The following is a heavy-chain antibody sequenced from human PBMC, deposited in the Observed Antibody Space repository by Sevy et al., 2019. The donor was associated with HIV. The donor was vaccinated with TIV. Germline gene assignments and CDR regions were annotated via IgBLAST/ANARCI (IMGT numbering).Heavy chain of an antibody. Sequence: GGSLRLPCAASGFTFSSNWMSWVRQAPGKGLEWVANIRQDGSEINYVDSVKGRFTISRDNAKNSLYLQLSSLRAEDTAVYYCARERGISFIVGATTGAFDIWGQGTMVTVSS. CDR3: ARERGISFIVGATTGAFDI. CDR2: IRQDGSEI. V-gene: IGHV3-7*01. J-gene: IGHJ3*02. D-gene: IGHD1-26*01. CDR1: GFTFSSNW.